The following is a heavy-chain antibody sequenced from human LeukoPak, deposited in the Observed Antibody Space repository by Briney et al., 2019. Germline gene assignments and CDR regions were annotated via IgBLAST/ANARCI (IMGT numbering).Heavy chain of an antibody. CDR2: ISGSGGST. Sequence: GGSLRLSCAASGFTFSSYAMSWVRQAPGKGLEWVSGISGSGGSTYYADSVKGRFTISRDNSKNTLYLQMNSLRAEDTAVYYCAKDGYYDFWSGYSAGFYYFDYWGQGTLVTVSS. V-gene: IGHV3-23*01. D-gene: IGHD3-3*01. CDR3: AKDGYYDFWSGYSAGFYYFDY. J-gene: IGHJ4*02. CDR1: GFTFSSYA.